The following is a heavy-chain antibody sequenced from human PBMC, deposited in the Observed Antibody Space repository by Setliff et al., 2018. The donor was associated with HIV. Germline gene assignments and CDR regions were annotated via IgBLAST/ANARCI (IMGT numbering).Heavy chain of an antibody. CDR1: GYSISSGYY. V-gene: IGHV4-38-2*02. CDR3: ASTYYGGDCYSRYFQH. J-gene: IGHJ1*01. CDR2: IYYSGST. D-gene: IGHD2-21*02. Sequence: SETLSLTCSVSGYSISSGYYWGWIRQPPGKGLEWIGSIYYSGSTYYNPSLKSRVTISVDTSKNQFSLKLSSVTAADAAVYYCASTYYGGDCYSRYFQHWGQGTLVTVSS.